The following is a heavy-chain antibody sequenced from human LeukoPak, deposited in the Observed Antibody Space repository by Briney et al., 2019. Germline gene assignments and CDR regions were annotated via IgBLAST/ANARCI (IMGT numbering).Heavy chain of an antibody. Sequence: ASVKVSCKASGYTFTGYYMQWLRQAPGQGLEWMGRINPNSGGTNYAQKFQGRVTMTRDTSISTAYMELSRLRSDDTAVYYCARVDYDILNLDYWGQGTLVTVSS. CDR2: INPNSGGT. CDR1: GYTFTGYY. V-gene: IGHV1-2*06. CDR3: ARVDYDILNLDY. D-gene: IGHD3-9*01. J-gene: IGHJ4*02.